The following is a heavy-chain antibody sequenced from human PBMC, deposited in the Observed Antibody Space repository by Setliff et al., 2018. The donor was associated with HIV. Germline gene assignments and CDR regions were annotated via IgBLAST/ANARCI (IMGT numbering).Heavy chain of an antibody. D-gene: IGHD3-16*01. CDR1: GYIFTSYA. Sequence: ASVKVSCKASGYIFTSYAISWVRQAPGQGLEWMGWISAYNGNTNYAQKFQGRVTMTTDIATSTAYMELRSLRSDDTAVYYCARGAVSYYFDYWGQGTLDTVSS. J-gene: IGHJ4*02. CDR2: ISAYNGNT. CDR3: ARGAVSYYFDY. V-gene: IGHV1-18*01.